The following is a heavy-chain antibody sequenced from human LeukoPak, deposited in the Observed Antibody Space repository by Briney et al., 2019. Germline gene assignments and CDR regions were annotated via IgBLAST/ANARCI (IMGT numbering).Heavy chain of an antibody. CDR1: GGSISSSGYY. CDR2: IYYSGST. V-gene: IGHV4-39*07. J-gene: IGHJ4*02. Sequence: SETLSLTCTVSGGSISSSGYYWGWIRQPPGKGLEWIGSIYYSGSTYYNPSLKSRVTISVDTSKNQFSLKLSSVTAADTAVYYCASSEWELLNYFDYWGQGTLVTVSS. CDR3: ASSEWELLNYFDY. D-gene: IGHD1-26*01.